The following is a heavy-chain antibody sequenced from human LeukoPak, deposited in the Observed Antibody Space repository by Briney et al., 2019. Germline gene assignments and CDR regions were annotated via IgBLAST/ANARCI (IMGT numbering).Heavy chain of an antibody. CDR2: ISYDGSNK. CDR3: AKDKRTEQWLAPLDY. J-gene: IGHJ4*02. V-gene: IGHV3-30*18. D-gene: IGHD6-19*01. CDR1: GFTFSSYG. Sequence: PGGSLRLSCAASGFTFSSYGMHWVRQAPGKGLEWVAIISYDGSNKYSADSVKGRFTISRDNSKNTLYLQMNSLRVEDTAVYYSAKDKRTEQWLAPLDYWGQGTLVTVSS.